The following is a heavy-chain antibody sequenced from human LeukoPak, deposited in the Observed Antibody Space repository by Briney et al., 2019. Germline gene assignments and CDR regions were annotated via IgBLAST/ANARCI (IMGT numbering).Heavy chain of an antibody. CDR2: IYTSGST. J-gene: IGHJ3*02. V-gene: IGHV4-61*02. CDR1: GGSISSGSYY. D-gene: IGHD2-8*02. CDR3: ARGVYWSDAFDI. Sequence: SETLSLTCTVSGGSISSGSYYWSWIRQPAGKGLEWIGRIYTSGSTNYNPSLKSRVTMSVDTSKNQFSLKLSSVTAADTAVYYCARGVYWSDAFDIWGQGTMVTVSS.